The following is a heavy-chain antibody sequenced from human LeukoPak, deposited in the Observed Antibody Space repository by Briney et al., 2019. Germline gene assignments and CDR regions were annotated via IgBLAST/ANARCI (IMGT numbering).Heavy chain of an antibody. CDR2: ISYDGSNK. CDR1: GFTFSSYG. CDR3: ARAYRGSGSYPGHFDY. Sequence: PGRSLRLSCAASGFTFSSYGMHWVRQAPGKGLEWVAVISYDGSNKYYADSVKGRFTISRDNSKNTLYLQMNSLRAEDTAVYYCARAYRGSGSYPGHFDYWGQGTLVTVSS. D-gene: IGHD3-10*01. J-gene: IGHJ4*02. V-gene: IGHV3-30*03.